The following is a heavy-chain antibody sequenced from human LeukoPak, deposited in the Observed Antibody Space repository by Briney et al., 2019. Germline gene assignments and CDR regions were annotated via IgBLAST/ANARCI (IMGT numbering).Heavy chain of an antibody. V-gene: IGHV4-30-4*08. CDR3: ARDPAYGGNPGFDY. J-gene: IGHJ4*02. CDR1: GGSISSGDYY. D-gene: IGHD4-23*01. CDR2: IYYSGST. Sequence: SETLSLTCTVSGGSISSGDYYWSWIRQPPGKGLEWIGYIYYSGSTYYNPSLKSRVTISVDTSKNQFSLKLSSVTAADTAVYYGARDPAYGGNPGFDYWGQGTLVTVSS.